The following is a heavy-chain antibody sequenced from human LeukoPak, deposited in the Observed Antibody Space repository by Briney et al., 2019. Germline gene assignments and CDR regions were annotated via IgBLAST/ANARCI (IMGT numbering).Heavy chain of an antibody. V-gene: IGHV3-66*01. CDR3: ARDKVYYYDSSGYSYYWYFDL. CDR2: IYSGGST. D-gene: IGHD3-22*01. CDR1: GFTVSSNY. Sequence: TGGSLRLSCAASGFTVSSNYVSWVRQAPGKGLEWVSVIYSGGSTYYADSVKGRFTISRDNSKNTLYLQMNSLRAEDTAVYYCARDKVYYYDSSGYSYYWYFDLWGRGTLVTVSS. J-gene: IGHJ2*01.